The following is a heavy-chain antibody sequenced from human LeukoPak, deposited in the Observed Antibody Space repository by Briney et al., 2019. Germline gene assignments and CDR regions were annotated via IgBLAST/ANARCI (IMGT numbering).Heavy chain of an antibody. CDR1: GFTFSSYW. D-gene: IGHD5-24*01. V-gene: IGHV3-7*03. CDR2: IKQDGSEK. J-gene: IGHJ4*02. CDR3: GRDFDGYYYSAYYVDY. Sequence: GGSLRLSCAASGFTFSSYWMSWVRQAPGKGLEWVAKIKQDGSEKYYVDSVKGCFTISRDNAKNSLYLQMNTLRTEDTAVYYCGRDFDGYYYSAYYVDYWGQGTLVTVSS.